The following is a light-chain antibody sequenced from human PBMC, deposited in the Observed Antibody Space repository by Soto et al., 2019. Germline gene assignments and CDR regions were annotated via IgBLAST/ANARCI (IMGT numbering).Light chain of an antibody. CDR1: QSVSSSY. CDR3: KQDSSTHPRT. J-gene: IGKJ1*01. Sequence: DIVLTQSPGTLSLSPGERATLSCRASQSVSSSYLAWYQQKPGQAPRLLIYGASRRATGIPDSCSGSGSGTDLTPPISRMKHEDGAVYYSKQDSSTHPRTFGQGTKVEIK. V-gene: IGKV3-20*01. CDR2: GAS.